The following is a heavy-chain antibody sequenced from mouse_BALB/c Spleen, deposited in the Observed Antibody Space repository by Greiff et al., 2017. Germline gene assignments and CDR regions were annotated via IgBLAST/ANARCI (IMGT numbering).Heavy chain of an antibody. V-gene: IGHV14-1*02. CDR2: IDPENGNT. J-gene: IGHJ3*01. Sequence: EVKLVESGAELVRPGALVKLSCKASGFNIKDYYMHWVKQRPEQGLEWIGWIDPENGNTIYDPKFQGKASITADTSSNTAYLQLSSLTSEDTAVYYCALIYDGSWFAYWGQGTLVTVAA. D-gene: IGHD2-3*01. CDR3: ALIYDGSWFAY. CDR1: GFNIKDYY.